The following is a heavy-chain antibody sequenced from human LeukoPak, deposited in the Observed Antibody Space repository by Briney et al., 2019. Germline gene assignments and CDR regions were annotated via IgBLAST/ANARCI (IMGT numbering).Heavy chain of an antibody. CDR3: GRAGRYCSGGSCYGENWFDP. V-gene: IGHV4-59*01. J-gene: IGHJ5*02. Sequence: SETLSLTCTVSGGSINSYYWNWIRQPPREGLEWLGYIHSSGNTRYNPSLRSRVTMSVDTSKNQFSLKLNSVTAADTAVYYCGRAGRYCSGGSCYGENWFDPWGQGTLVTVSS. CDR1: GGSINSYY. D-gene: IGHD2-15*01. CDR2: IHSSGNT.